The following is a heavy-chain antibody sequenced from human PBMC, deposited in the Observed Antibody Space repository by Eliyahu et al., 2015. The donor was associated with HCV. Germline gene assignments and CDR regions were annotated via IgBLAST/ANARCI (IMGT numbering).Heavy chain of an antibody. CDR3: AKDPTRRGYYYGYYFDY. Sequence: QVQLVESGGGVVQPGRSLKLSCAASGFXXSXYAMHWVRQAPGKGLEWVTVISYDGSDKYYADSVKGRFTISRDDSKNTLYLQMNSLRAEDTAVYYCAKDPTRRGYYYGYYFDYWGQGTLVTVSS. D-gene: IGHD3-10*01. CDR2: ISYDGSDK. CDR1: GFXXSXYA. V-gene: IGHV3-30*18. J-gene: IGHJ4*02.